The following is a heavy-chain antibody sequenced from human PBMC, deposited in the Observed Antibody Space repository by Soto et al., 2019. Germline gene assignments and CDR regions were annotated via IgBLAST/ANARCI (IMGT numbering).Heavy chain of an antibody. Sequence: SETLSRTCTVSVASINSDSRSWLRQPPRKGLEWIGYIYYSGSTNYNPPLKSRVTISADTSKNQLSLKLSSVTAADTAVYYCARDGGGGYSLPRPFDYWGQGTLVTVSS. CDR3: ARDGGGGYSLPRPFDY. J-gene: IGHJ4*02. V-gene: IGHV4-59*01. CDR1: VASINSDS. CDR2: IYYSGST. D-gene: IGHD5-12*01.